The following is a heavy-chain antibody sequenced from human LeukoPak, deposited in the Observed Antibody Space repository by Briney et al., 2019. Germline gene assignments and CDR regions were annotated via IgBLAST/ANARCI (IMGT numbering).Heavy chain of an antibody. V-gene: IGHV4-59*12. Sequence: PSETLSLTCTVSGGSISTYYWSWIRQPPGKGLEWIGYISYSGSTNYNPTLKSRVTISVDTSKNQFSLKLSSVTAADTAVYYCARAFITMVRGVSHFDYWGQGTLVTVSS. CDR1: GGSISTYY. J-gene: IGHJ4*02. CDR3: ARAFITMVRGVSHFDY. CDR2: ISYSGST. D-gene: IGHD3-10*01.